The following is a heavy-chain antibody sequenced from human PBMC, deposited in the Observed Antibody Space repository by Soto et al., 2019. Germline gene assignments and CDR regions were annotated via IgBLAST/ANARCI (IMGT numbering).Heavy chain of an antibody. CDR2: IRVSNGNT. D-gene: IGHD1-1*01. J-gene: IGHJ4*02. V-gene: IGHV1-3*01. CDR3: AVHRTH. CDR1: GYTFPHYS. Sequence: QVQLVQSGAEVKKPGASVKESCRASGYTFPHYSLHWVRQAPGQRLEGMGWIRVSNGNTEYLRKFQERVSITRDTSASRVYLGFISLRPEDTSVYYCAVHRTHLGQGTLVTVST.